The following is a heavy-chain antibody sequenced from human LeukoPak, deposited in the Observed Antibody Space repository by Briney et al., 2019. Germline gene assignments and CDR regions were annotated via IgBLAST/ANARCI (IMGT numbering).Heavy chain of an antibody. CDR3: AKGLAYYYYYMDV. V-gene: IGHV3-30*02. J-gene: IGHJ6*03. CDR1: GFTFSNYW. Sequence: GGSLRLSCAASGFTFSNYWMTWFRQAPGKGLEWVAFIRYDGSNKYYADSVKGRFTISRDNSKNTLYLQMNSLRAEDTAVYYCAKGLAYYYYYMDVWGKGTTVTVSS. CDR2: IRYDGSNK.